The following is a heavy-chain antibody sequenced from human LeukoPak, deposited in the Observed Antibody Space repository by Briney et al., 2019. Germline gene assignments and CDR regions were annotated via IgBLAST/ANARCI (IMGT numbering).Heavy chain of an antibody. Sequence: GSSVKVSCKASGGTFSSSAISWVRQAPGQGLEWMGGIIPIFATANYAQKFQGRVTITADESTSTAYMELNSLRSDDTAVYYCARGGSSGWYNYYGMDVWGQGTTVTVSS. CDR2: IIPIFATA. D-gene: IGHD6-19*01. V-gene: IGHV1-69*01. CDR3: ARGGSSGWYNYYGMDV. CDR1: GGTFSSSA. J-gene: IGHJ6*02.